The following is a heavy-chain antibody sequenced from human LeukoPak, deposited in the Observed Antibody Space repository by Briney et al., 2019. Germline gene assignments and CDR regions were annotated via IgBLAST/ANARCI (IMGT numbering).Heavy chain of an antibody. J-gene: IGHJ4*02. V-gene: IGHV3-33*01. Sequence: SCKASGYTLTSYGMHWVRQAPGKGLEWVAVIWYDGSNKYYADSVKGRFTISRDNSKNTLYLQMNSLRAEDTAVYYCARDPPYSSTNLDYWGQGTLVTVSS. D-gene: IGHD6-13*01. CDR2: IWYDGSNK. CDR3: ARDPPYSSTNLDY. CDR1: GYTLTSYG.